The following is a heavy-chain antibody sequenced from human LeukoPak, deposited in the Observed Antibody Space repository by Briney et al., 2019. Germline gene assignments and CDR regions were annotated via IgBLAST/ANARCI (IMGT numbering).Heavy chain of an antibody. J-gene: IGHJ4*02. Sequence: GGSLRLPCAASGFTFSSYAMHWVRQAPGKGLEWVAVISYDGSNKYYADSVKGRFTISRDNSKNTLYLQMNSLRAEDTAVYYCARETSGWFGSTGLDYWGQGTLVTVSS. V-gene: IGHV3-30-3*01. CDR2: ISYDGSNK. CDR3: ARETSGWFGSTGLDY. D-gene: IGHD3-10*01. CDR1: GFTFSSYA.